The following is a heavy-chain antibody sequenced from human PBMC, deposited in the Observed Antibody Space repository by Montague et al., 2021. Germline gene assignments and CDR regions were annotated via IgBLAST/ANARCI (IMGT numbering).Heavy chain of an antibody. Sequence: SQSLSLTCTVSRSLINSDYYWGWLRQPPGTGLEWMGSVSHGGRTYYNPSLKSRFTISVDTSNNHFSLKLSSVTAADTAMYYCARERDRYYYMDIWGKGTTITVSS. V-gene: IGHV4-38-2*02. CDR2: VSHGGRT. CDR1: RSLINSDYY. CDR3: ARERDRYYYMDI. J-gene: IGHJ6*03.